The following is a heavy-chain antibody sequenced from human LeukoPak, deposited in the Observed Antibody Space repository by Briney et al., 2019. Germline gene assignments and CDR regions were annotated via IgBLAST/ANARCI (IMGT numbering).Heavy chain of an antibody. J-gene: IGHJ3*02. CDR1: GYTFTGYY. D-gene: IGHD1-1*01. Sequence: ASVKVPCKASGYTFTGYYMHWVRQAPGQGLEWMGWINPNSGGTNYAQKFQGRVTMTRDTSISTAYMELSRLRSDDTAVYYCARDRLAGTNAFDIWGQGTMVTVSS. CDR3: ARDRLAGTNAFDI. CDR2: INPNSGGT. V-gene: IGHV1-2*02.